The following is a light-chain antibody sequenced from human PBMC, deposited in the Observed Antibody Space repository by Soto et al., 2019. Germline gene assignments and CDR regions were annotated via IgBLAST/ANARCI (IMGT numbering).Light chain of an antibody. V-gene: IGLV2-11*01. CDR2: DVS. CDR3: CSYAGSYPVV. J-gene: IGLJ2*01. Sequence: QSALTQPRSVSGSPGQSVTISCTGTSSDIGAYNYVSWYQHYPGKATKLMINDVSNRPSGVPDRFSGSKSGNTASLTISGLQAEDEADYYCCSYAGSYPVVFGGGTKVTVL. CDR1: SSDIGAYNY.